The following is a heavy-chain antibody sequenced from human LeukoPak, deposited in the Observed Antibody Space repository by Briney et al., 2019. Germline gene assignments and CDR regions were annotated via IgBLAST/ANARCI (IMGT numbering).Heavy chain of an antibody. CDR2: ITRSSTYI. CDR1: GFAFSTYI. CDR3: ARDGNGSGDSPDY. V-gene: IGHV3-21*01. D-gene: IGHD4-17*01. Sequence: GGSLKLYCAASGFAFSTYIMNWVRQAPAKGLEWVSSITRSSTYIYYADSVKGRFTISRDDAKNSLYLQLNSLRAEDTAVYYCARDGNGSGDSPDYWGQGTLVTVSS. J-gene: IGHJ4*02.